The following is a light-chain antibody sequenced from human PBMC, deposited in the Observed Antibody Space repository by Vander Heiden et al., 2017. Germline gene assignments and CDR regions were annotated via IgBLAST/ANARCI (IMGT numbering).Light chain of an antibody. J-gene: IGKJ2*01. CDR1: QSVLHSSNNKNY. CDR3: QQYYTTPHT. Sequence: DIVMTQSPASLAVSLGERATIHCKSSQSVLHSSNNKNYLAWYQQKPGQPPKLLIYWASTRESGVPDRFSGSGSGTDFTLAISSLQAEDVAVYYCQQYYTTPHTFGQGTKLEIK. CDR2: WAS. V-gene: IGKV4-1*01.